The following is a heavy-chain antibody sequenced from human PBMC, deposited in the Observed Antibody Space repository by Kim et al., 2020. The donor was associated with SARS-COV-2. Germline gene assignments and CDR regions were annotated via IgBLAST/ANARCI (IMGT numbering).Heavy chain of an antibody. Sequence: YYSGSTNYNPSLKSRVTISVDTSKNQSSLKLSSVTAADTAVYYCARGMGDLWGRGTLVTVSS. CDR3: ARGMGDL. J-gene: IGHJ2*01. CDR2: YYSGST. V-gene: IGHV4-59*09.